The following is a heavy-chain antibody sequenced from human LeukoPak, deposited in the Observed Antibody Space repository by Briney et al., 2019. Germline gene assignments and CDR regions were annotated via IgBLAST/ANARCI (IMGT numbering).Heavy chain of an antibody. CDR1: GGTFSSYA. Sequence: SVKVSGKASGGTFSSYAISWVRQAPGQGLERMGGIIPIFGTANYAQKFQGRVTITTDESTSTAYMELSSLRSEDTAVYYCARAAAGSQTPDYWGQGTLVTVSS. D-gene: IGHD6-13*01. CDR2: IIPIFGTA. J-gene: IGHJ4*02. CDR3: ARAAAGSQTPDY. V-gene: IGHV1-69*05.